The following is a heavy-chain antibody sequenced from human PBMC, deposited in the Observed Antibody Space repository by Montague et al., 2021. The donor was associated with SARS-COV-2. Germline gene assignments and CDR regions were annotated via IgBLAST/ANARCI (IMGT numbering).Heavy chain of an antibody. V-gene: IGHV2-70*11. CDR2: IDWDDDX. CDR3: ARMSVRGVIFDY. Sequence: TLSLTCTFSGFSLSTSGMCVSWIRQPPGKALEWLARIDWDDDXYYSTSLKTRLTISKDTSKNQVVLTMTNMDPVDTATYYCARMSVRGVIFDYWGQGTLVTVSP. D-gene: IGHD3-10*01. J-gene: IGHJ4*02. CDR1: GFSLSTSGMC.